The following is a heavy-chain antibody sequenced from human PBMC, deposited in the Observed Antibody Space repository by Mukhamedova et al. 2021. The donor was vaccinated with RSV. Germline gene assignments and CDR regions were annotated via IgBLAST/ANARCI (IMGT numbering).Heavy chain of an antibody. J-gene: IGHJ4*02. Sequence: SDGSSTSYADSVKGRFTISRDNAKNTLYLQMNSLRAEDTAVYYCARRGYYYDSSGGIDYWAREPWSPSPQ. V-gene: IGHV3-74*01. CDR2: SDGSST. CDR3: ARRGYYYDSSGGIDY. D-gene: IGHD3-22*01.